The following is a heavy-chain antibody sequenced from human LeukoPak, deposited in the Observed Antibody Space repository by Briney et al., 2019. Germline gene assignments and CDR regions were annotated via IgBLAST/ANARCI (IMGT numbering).Heavy chain of an antibody. CDR3: ASLHPTLPKNYYYYYMDV. Sequence: SETLSLTCTVSGGSISSGSYYWSWIRRPAGKGLEWIGRIYTSGSTNYNPSLKSRVTISVDTSKNQFSLKLSSVTAADTAVYYCASLHPTLPKNYYYYYMDVWGKGTTVTVSS. CDR1: GGSISSGSYY. J-gene: IGHJ6*03. CDR2: IYTSGST. V-gene: IGHV4-61*02.